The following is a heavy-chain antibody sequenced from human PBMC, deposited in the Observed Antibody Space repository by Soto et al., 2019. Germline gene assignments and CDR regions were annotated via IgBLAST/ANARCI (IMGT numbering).Heavy chain of an antibody. D-gene: IGHD6-13*01. J-gene: IGHJ2*01. CDR2: ISGSGGST. V-gene: IGHV3-23*01. CDR3: AKERAAAGTGWYFDV. Sequence: EVQLLESGGGLVQPGGSLRLSCAASGFTFSSYAMSWVRQAPGKGLEWVSAISGSGGSTYYADSVKGRFTISRDNAKNALYLQMNSLRAEDTAVYYCAKERAAAGTGWYFDVWGRGTLVTVSS. CDR1: GFTFSSYA.